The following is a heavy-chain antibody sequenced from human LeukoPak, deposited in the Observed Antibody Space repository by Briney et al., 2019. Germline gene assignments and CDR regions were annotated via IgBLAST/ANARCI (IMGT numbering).Heavy chain of an antibody. CDR3: AREVRGSGEGY. CDR2: INHSGST. D-gene: IGHD3-10*01. J-gene: IGHJ4*02. CDR1: GGSFSGYY. V-gene: IGHV4-34*01. Sequence: PSETLSLTCAVYGGSFSGYYWSWIRQPPGKGLEWIGEINHSGSTNYNPSLKSRVTISVDTSKNQFSLKLSSVTAADTAVYYCAREVRGSGEGYWGQGTLVTVSS.